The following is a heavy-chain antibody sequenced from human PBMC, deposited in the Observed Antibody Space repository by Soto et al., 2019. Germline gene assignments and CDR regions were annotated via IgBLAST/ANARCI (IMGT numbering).Heavy chain of an antibody. J-gene: IGHJ5*02. CDR3: AKTPYSGYLWFDP. CDR1: GGSISSYY. V-gene: IGHV4-59*01. CDR2: IYYSGST. D-gene: IGHD3-22*01. Sequence: QVQLQESGPGLVKPSETLSLTCTVSGGSISSYYWSWIRQPPGKGLEWIGYIYYSGSTNYNPSLKSRVTISVDTSKKPFSLKLSSVTAADTAVYYCAKTPYSGYLWFDPWGQGTLVTVSS.